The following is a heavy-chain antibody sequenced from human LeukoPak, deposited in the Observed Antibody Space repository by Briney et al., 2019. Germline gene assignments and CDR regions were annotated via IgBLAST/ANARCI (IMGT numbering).Heavy chain of an antibody. Sequence: GASVKVSCKASGYTFTSYGISWVRQAPGQGLEWMGWISAYNGNTNYAQKLQGRVTMTTDTSTSTAYMELRSLRSDDTADYYCARGGRWELPRPYAFDIWGRGTMVTVSS. J-gene: IGHJ3*02. D-gene: IGHD1-26*01. CDR1: GYTFTSYG. CDR2: ISAYNGNT. CDR3: ARGGRWELPRPYAFDI. V-gene: IGHV1-18*01.